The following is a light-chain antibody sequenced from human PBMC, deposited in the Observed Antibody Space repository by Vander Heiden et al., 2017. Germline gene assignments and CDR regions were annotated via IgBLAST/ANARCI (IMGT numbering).Light chain of an antibody. CDR2: WAS. CDR1: QSVLQSSPNKNY. Sequence: DIVMTQSPDSLAGSLGERATINCKSSQSVLQSSPNKNYLAWYQQKPGQPPKLLIYWASTREAGVPDRFSGSGSWTDFTLTISSLQAEDVAFYYCQQYYSTPQTFGQGTKVEIK. V-gene: IGKV4-1*01. J-gene: IGKJ1*01. CDR3: QQYYSTPQT.